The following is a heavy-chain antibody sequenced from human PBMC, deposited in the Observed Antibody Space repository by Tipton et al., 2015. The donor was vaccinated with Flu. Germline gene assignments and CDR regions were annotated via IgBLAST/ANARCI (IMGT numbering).Heavy chain of an antibody. CDR2: ISSNGGST. Sequence: QLVQSGAEVKKPGSSVKVSCKASGGTFSSYAMHWVRQAPGKGLEYVSAISSNGGSTYYANSVKGRFTISRDNSKNTLYLQMNSLRAEDTAVYHCARDYYGDYGYFDYWGQGTLVTVSS. D-gene: IGHD4-17*01. V-gene: IGHV3-64*01. CDR3: ARDYYGDYGYFDY. CDR1: GGTFSSYA. J-gene: IGHJ4*02.